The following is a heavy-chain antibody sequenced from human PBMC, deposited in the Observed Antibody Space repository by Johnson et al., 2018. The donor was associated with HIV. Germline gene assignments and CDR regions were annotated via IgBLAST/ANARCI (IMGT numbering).Heavy chain of an antibody. V-gene: IGHV3-23*04. CDR3: VKDIGYGGPSDGAFDI. Sequence: VQLVESGGGLVQPGGSLRLSCAASGFTFSSYAMSWVRQAPGKGLEWVSAISGSGGSTYYADSVKGRFTISRDNSKNTLYLQMNSLRPEDTALYYCVKDIGYGGPSDGAFDIWGQGTMVTVSS. J-gene: IGHJ3*02. CDR1: GFTFSSYA. D-gene: IGHD4-23*01. CDR2: ISGSGGST.